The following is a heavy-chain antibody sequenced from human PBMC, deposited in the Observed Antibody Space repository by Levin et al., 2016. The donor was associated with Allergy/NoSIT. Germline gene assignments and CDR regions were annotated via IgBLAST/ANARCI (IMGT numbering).Heavy chain of an antibody. CDR3: ARDTYYYDNGESFDDAFDM. J-gene: IGHJ3*02. V-gene: IGHV4-59*01. D-gene: IGHD3-22*01. Sequence: SETLSLTCTVSGGSISTYYWSWIRQPPGKGLEWIGHIDYSGRPNYNPSLESRVIISVDTSKNQFSLKLSSLTAADTAVYYCARDTYYYDNGESFDDAFDMWGQGTMVTVSS. CDR2: IDYSGRP. CDR1: GGSISTYY.